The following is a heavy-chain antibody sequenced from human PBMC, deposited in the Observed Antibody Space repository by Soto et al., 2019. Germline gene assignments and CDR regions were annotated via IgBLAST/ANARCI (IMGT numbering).Heavy chain of an antibody. CDR2: ISSNGGST. Sequence: GGSLRLSCAASGHTFSSYAMHWFRQAPGKGLEYVSAISSNGGSTYYANSVKGRFTISRDNSKNTLYLQMGSLRAEDMAVYYCARVLGLTAAGRYYSYGMDVWGQGTMVTVS. CDR3: ARVLGLTAAGRYYSYGMDV. V-gene: IGHV3-64*01. D-gene: IGHD6-13*01. J-gene: IGHJ6*02. CDR1: GHTFSSYA.